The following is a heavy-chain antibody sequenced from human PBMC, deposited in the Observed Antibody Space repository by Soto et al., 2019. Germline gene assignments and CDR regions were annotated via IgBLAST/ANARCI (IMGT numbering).Heavy chain of an antibody. V-gene: IGHV4-30-2*01. Sequence: SETLSLTCAVSGGSVNRGGYSWSWIRQTPGKGLEWLAYIYRTGHTIYHPSLNSRATISLDEPNNQFSLHSTSVTAADTAVYYCARSIVTPSAMFEHGGQGLLVTVSS. CDR1: GGSVNRGGYS. D-gene: IGHD2-2*01. J-gene: IGHJ5*02. CDR3: ARSIVTPSAMFEH. CDR2: IYRTGHT.